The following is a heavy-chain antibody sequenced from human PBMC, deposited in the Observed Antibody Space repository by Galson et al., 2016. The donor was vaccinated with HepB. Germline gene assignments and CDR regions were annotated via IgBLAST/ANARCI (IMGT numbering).Heavy chain of an antibody. CDR2: ISTTSSYA. CDR3: ARNPPSPGNGAYFDY. V-gene: IGHV3-11*03. J-gene: IGHJ4*02. CDR1: GFTFNCY. D-gene: IGHD1-14*01. Sequence: SLRLSCAASGFTFNCYMSWVRQAPGKGLEWLSYISTTSSYALYADSVKGRFTISRDNARNSLYLQMNSLRADDTAVYYCARNPPSPGNGAYFDYWGRGALVTVSS.